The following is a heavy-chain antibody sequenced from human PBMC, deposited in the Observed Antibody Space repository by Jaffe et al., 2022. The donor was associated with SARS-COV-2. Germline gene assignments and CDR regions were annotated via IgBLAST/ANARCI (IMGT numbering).Heavy chain of an antibody. CDR2: IYYSGST. J-gene: IGHJ4*02. V-gene: IGHV4-39*01. CDR3: ASHPRPWLLSTYFDY. CDR1: GGSISSSSYY. D-gene: IGHD3-22*01. Sequence: QLQLQESGPGLVKPSETLSLTCTVSGGSISSSSYYWGWIRQPPGKGLEWIGSIYYSGSTYYNPSLKSRVTISVDTSKNQFSLKLSSVTAADTAVYYCASHPRPWLLSTYFDYWGQGTLVTVSS.